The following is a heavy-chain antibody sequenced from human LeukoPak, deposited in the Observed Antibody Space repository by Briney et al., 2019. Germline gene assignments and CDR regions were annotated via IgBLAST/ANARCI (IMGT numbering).Heavy chain of an antibody. CDR3: ARDLKDIVVVPAAKGDAFDI. J-gene: IGHJ3*02. Sequence: GGSLRLSCAASGFTFSSYWMSWVRQAPGKGLEWVANIKQDGSEKYYVDSVKGRFTISRDNAKNSLYLQMNSLRAEDTAVYYCARDLKDIVVVPAAKGDAFDIWGQGTMVTVSS. CDR1: GFTFSSYW. CDR2: IKQDGSEK. D-gene: IGHD2-2*01. V-gene: IGHV3-7*01.